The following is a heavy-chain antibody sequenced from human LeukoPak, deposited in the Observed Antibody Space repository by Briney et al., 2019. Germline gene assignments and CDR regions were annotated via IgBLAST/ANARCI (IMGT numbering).Heavy chain of an antibody. CDR2: INPNSGGT. Sequence: ASVKVSCKASGYTFTGYYMHWVRQAPAQGLEWVGWINPNSGGTNYPQKFQGRVTMTRDTSISTAYMDLSRLRSDDTAVYYCARRVSVAGSFYFDYWGQGALVIVSS. V-gene: IGHV1-2*02. CDR1: GYTFTGYY. J-gene: IGHJ4*02. D-gene: IGHD6-19*01. CDR3: ARRVSVAGSFYFDY.